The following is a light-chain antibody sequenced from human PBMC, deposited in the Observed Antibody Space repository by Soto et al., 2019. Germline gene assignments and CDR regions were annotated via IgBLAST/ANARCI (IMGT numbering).Light chain of an antibody. Sequence: EIVLTQSPATLSLSPGERATLSCRASQSVSSYLAWYQQKPGQAPRLLVYGVSSRATDVPDRFSGSGSGTDFTLTISRLEPEDFAVYYCQRYTDSRTFGQGTKVDIK. CDR3: QRYTDSRT. CDR2: GVS. V-gene: IGKV3-20*01. CDR1: QSVSSY. J-gene: IGKJ1*01.